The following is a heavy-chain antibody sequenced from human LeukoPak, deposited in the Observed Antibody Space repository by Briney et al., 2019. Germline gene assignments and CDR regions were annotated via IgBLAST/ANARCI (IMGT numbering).Heavy chain of an antibody. Sequence: SETLSLTCTVSGGSISSYYWSWIRQPPGKGLEWIGYIYYSGSTNYNPSLKSRVTISVDTSKNQFSLNLTSVTAADTAAYYCARFTPQGYGWGGYNRFDPWGQGTPVTVSS. CDR2: IYYSGST. J-gene: IGHJ5*02. V-gene: IGHV4-59*01. CDR3: ARFTPQGYGWGGYNRFDP. D-gene: IGHD3-16*01. CDR1: GGSISSYY.